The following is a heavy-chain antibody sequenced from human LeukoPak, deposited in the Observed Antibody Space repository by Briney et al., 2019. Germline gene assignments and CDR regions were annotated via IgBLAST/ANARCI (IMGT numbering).Heavy chain of an antibody. D-gene: IGHD3-22*01. CDR3: ARDPQWGDYYDSSGYQFDY. Sequence: GASVKVSCKASGYTFTGYYMHWVRQAPGQGLEWMGWINPNSGGTNYAQKFQGRVTMTRDTSISTAYMELSRLRADDTAVYYCARDPQWGDYYDSSGYQFDYCGEGTLVTVSS. V-gene: IGHV1-2*02. CDR1: GYTFTGYY. CDR2: INPNSGGT. J-gene: IGHJ4*02.